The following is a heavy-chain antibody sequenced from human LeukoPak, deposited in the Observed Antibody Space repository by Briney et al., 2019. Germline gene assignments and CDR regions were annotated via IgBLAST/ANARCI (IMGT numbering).Heavy chain of an antibody. CDR1: GFTFDDYA. D-gene: IGHD3-22*01. CDR2: ITWNSDII. J-gene: IGHJ4*02. Sequence: GRSLRLSCVVSGFTFDDYAMHWVRQAPGRGLEWVSGITWNSDIIGYADSVKGRFTISRDNAKNSLCLQMNSLRAEDTALYYCAKTKTMIDWSYYFDYWGQGTLVTVSS. CDR3: AKTKTMIDWSYYFDY. V-gene: IGHV3-9*01.